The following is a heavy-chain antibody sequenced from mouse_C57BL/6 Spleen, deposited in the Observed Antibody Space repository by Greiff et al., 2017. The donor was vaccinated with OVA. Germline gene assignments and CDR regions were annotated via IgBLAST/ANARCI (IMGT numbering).Heavy chain of an antibody. V-gene: IGHV1-4*01. Sequence: QVQLKESGAELARPGASVKMSCKASGYTFTSYTMHWVKQRPGQGLEWIGYINPSSGYTKYNQKFKDKATLTADKSSSTAYMQLSSLTSEDSAVYYCAGPYGSSYHDLDYWGQGTTLTVSS. J-gene: IGHJ2*01. CDR3: AGPYGSSYHDLDY. CDR2: INPSSGYT. D-gene: IGHD1-1*01. CDR1: GYTFTSYT.